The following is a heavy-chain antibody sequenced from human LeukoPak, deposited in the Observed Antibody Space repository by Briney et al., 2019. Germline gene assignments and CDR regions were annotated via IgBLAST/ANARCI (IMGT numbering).Heavy chain of an antibody. CDR1: GDSLSGGNYY. CDR2: LYYSGST. D-gene: IGHD6-19*01. J-gene: IGHJ4*02. V-gene: IGHV4-61*01. Sequence: PSETLSLTCTVSGDSLSGGNYYWSWIRQPPGKGLEWIGYLYYSGSTNYNPSLKSRVTISVDTSKNQFSLKLSSVTAADTAVYYYARRYCSGWYYFDYWGQGTLVTVSS. CDR3: ARRYCSGWYYFDY.